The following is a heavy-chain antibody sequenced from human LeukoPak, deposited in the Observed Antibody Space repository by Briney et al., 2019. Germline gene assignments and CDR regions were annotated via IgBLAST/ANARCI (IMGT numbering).Heavy chain of an antibody. V-gene: IGHV1-18*04. Sequence: GASVKVSCKASGYTFTSYGISWVRQAPGQGLEWMGWISAYNGNTNYAQKLQGRVTMTTDTSTSTAYMELRSLRSDDTAVYYCAREALGYCSSTSCYVWFDSWGQGTLVTVSS. D-gene: IGHD2-2*01. CDR3: AREALGYCSSTSCYVWFDS. J-gene: IGHJ5*01. CDR1: GYTFTSYG. CDR2: ISAYNGNT.